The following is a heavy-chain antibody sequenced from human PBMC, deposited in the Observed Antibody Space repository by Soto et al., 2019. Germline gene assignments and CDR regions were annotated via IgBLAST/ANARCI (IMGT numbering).Heavy chain of an antibody. CDR1: GYPLTSYD. CDR2: MNPNSGNT. CDR3: ARGRGEYSSSWYRRGDWFDP. D-gene: IGHD6-13*01. J-gene: IGHJ5*02. V-gene: IGHV1-8*01. Sequence: GXSVKVACTASGYPLTSYDINWVRQATGQGLEWMGWMNPNSGNTGYAQKFQGRVTMTRNTSISTAYMELSSLRSEDTAVYYCARGRGEYSSSWYRRGDWFDPWGQGTLVTVSS.